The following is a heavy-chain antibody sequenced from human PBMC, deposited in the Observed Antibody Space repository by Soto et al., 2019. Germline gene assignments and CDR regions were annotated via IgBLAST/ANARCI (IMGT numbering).Heavy chain of an antibody. CDR2: ISTSSNYI. J-gene: IGHJ4*02. CDR1: GFTFSNYV. V-gene: IGHV3-21*01. Sequence: VQLVESGGGLVKPGGSLRLSCAASGFTFSNYVMNWVRQAPGKGLEWVSSISTSSNYIYYADSVKGRFTISRDNAKNSLYLQLNSLRAEDTAVYYCARGATGYGDRLFDYWGQGTLVTVSS. CDR3: ARGATGYGDRLFDY. D-gene: IGHD4-17*01.